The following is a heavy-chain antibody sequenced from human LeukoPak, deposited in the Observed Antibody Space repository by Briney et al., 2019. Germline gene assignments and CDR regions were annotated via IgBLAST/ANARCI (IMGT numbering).Heavy chain of an antibody. Sequence: GGSLRLSCAASGFTVSSNYMSWVRQAPGKGLEWVSVIYSGGSTYYADSVKGRFTISRDNSKNTLYLQMNSLRAEDTAVYYCAKVVQSRELLYFDYWGQGTLVTVSS. J-gene: IGHJ4*02. CDR3: AKVVQSRELLYFDY. CDR1: GFTVSSNY. CDR2: IYSGGST. D-gene: IGHD1-26*01. V-gene: IGHV3-53*01.